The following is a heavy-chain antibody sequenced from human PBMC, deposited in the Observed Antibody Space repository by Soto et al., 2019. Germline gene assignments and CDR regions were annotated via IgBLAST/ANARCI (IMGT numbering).Heavy chain of an antibody. Sequence: SETLSLTCAVYGGSFSGYYWSWIRQPPGKGLEWIGEINHSGSTNYNPSLKSRVTISVDTSKNQFSLKLSSVTAADTAVYYCARDLGSQYYFDYWGQGTLVTVSS. J-gene: IGHJ4*02. CDR1: GGSFSGYY. CDR2: INHSGST. CDR3: ARDLGSQYYFDY. V-gene: IGHV4-34*01. D-gene: IGHD7-27*01.